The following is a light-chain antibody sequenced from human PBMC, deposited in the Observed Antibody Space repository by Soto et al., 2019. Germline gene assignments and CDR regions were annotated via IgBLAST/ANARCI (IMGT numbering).Light chain of an antibody. CDR3: QQYNSYPWT. J-gene: IGKJ1*01. V-gene: IGKV1-5*03. Sequence: DIQMTQSPSTLSASVGDRVTITCRASQSISSWLAWYQQKPGKAPTLLIYKASSLESGVPSWFSGSGSGTEFTLTSSSLQPEDFAAYYGQQYNSYPWTFGQGTKVEIK. CDR2: KAS. CDR1: QSISSW.